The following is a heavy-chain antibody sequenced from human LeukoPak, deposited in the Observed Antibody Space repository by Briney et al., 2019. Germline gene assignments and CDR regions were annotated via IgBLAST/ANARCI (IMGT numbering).Heavy chain of an antibody. Sequence: VKVSCKASGYTFTRCAVHWVRQAPGQRLEWMGWIHADSGNTKCSQKLQGRVTIARDTSASTIYMELSSLRFEDTAVYFCTIGLAGDWDAFDIWGLGTMVTVSS. D-gene: IGHD6-19*01. V-gene: IGHV1-3*01. J-gene: IGHJ3*02. CDR3: TIGLAGDWDAFDI. CDR1: GYTFTRCA. CDR2: IHADSGNT.